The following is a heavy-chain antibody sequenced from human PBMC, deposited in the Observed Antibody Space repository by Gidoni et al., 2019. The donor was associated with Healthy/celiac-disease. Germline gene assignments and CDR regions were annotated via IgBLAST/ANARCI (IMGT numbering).Heavy chain of an antibody. D-gene: IGHD3-10*01. CDR2: IIPIFGTA. Sequence: QVQLVQSGAEVKKPGSSLKVSCKASGGTFSSYAISWVRQAPGQGLEWMGGIIPIFGTANYAQKFQGRVTITADEYTSKDYMELSSRRSEDTAVYYCARSRRGWFDPWGQGTLVTVSS. CDR3: ARSRRGWFDP. CDR1: GGTFSSYA. V-gene: IGHV1-69*01. J-gene: IGHJ5*02.